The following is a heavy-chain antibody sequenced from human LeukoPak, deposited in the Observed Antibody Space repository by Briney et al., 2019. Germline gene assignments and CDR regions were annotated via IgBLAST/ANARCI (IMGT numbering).Heavy chain of an antibody. Sequence: WASVKVSCKASGYTFPSYFMHWVRQAPGQGLEWMGIINPTGGSTTYAQKFQGRVTMTRDTSTSTVYMELSSLRFDNTAVYYCARTAARRFDYWGQGTLVTVSS. V-gene: IGHV1-46*01. CDR1: GYTFPSYF. D-gene: IGHD6-6*01. J-gene: IGHJ4*02. CDR2: INPTGGST. CDR3: ARTAARRFDY.